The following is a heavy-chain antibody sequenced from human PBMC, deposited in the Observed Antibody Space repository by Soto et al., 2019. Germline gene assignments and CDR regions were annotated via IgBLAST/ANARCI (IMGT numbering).Heavy chain of an antibody. J-gene: IGHJ5*02. D-gene: IGHD2-15*01. Sequence: SSETLSLTCTVSGGSISSYYWSWIRQPPGKGLEWIGYIYYCGSTSYNPSLKSRVTISVDTTKNQFSLRLSSVTAADTAVYSCARQSRYCSGSNCKTCFDPWGQGTLVTGSS. V-gene: IGHV4-59*08. CDR1: GGSISSYY. CDR2: IYYCGST. CDR3: ARQSRYCSGSNCKTCFDP.